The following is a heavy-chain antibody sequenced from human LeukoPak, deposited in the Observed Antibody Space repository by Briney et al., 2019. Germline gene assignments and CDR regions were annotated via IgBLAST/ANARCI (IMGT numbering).Heavy chain of an antibody. CDR3: ARDVSSNWYSFNL. V-gene: IGHV3-20*04. CDR2: INWDGGNT. CDR1: GFTFDDYG. J-gene: IGHJ4*02. D-gene: IGHD6-13*01. Sequence: GGSLRLSCEDSGFTFDDYGMSWVRQAPGKGLEWVCGINWDGGNTHRAESVRGRFTISRDNAKNSLFLQMSSLRAEDTALYYCARDVSSNWYSFNLWGQGTLVTVSS.